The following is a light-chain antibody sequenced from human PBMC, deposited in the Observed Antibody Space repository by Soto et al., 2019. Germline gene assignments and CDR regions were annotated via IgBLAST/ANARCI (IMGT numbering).Light chain of an antibody. Sequence: EIVLTQSPATLSLSPGDSATLSCRASQSIRSYLAWYQQKRGQAPRLLIYDASNRATGIPARFSGGGSGTDFSLTISSLEPEDFAVYYCQQRSSWPLTFGAGTKVDNK. CDR1: QSIRSY. CDR2: DAS. CDR3: QQRSSWPLT. V-gene: IGKV3-11*01. J-gene: IGKJ4*01.